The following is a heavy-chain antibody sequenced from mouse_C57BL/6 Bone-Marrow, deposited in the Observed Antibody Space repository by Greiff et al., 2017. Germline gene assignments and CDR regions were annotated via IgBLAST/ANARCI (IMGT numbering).Heavy chain of an antibody. CDR3: ARAGLRRRPGFAY. CDR2: IYPRSGNT. CDR1: GYTFTSYG. J-gene: IGHJ3*01. D-gene: IGHD2-2*01. V-gene: IGHV1-81*01. Sequence: QVQLKQSGAELARPGASVKLSCNASGYTFTSYGISWVKQRTGQGLEWIGEIYPRSGNTYYNEKFKGKATLTADKSSSTAYMELRSLTSEDSAVYFCARAGLRRRPGFAYWGQGTLVTVSA.